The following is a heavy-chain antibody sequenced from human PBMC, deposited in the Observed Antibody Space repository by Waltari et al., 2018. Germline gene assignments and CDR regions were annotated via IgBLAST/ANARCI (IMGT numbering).Heavy chain of an antibody. V-gene: IGHV3-9*01. J-gene: IGHJ4*02. D-gene: IGHD1-26*01. CDR1: GSTFEAYA. CDR3: AKGHSGSYGLDY. CDR2: STWNSNNI. Sequence: EIQLVESGCGLAQHGRSLRLSCAASGSTFEAYAMHWVRQTPGKGLEWVSGSTWNSNNIGYADSVKGRFTISRDNAKKSLYLQMNSLRTEDTALYYCAKGHSGSYGLDYWGQGTPVTVSS.